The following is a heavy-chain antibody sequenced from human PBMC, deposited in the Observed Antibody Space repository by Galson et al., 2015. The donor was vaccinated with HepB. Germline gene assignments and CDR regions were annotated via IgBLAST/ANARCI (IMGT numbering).Heavy chain of an antibody. Sequence: SLRLSCAASGFTFSSYAMSWVRQAPGKGVKWVSAISGSGGSTYYADSVKGRFTISRDNSKNTLYLQMNSLRAEDTAVYYCAKGGTGITMVRGSIFDYWGQGTLVT. V-gene: IGHV3-23*01. CDR2: ISGSGGST. CDR1: GFTFSSYA. J-gene: IGHJ4*02. CDR3: AKGGTGITMVRGSIFDY. D-gene: IGHD3-10*01.